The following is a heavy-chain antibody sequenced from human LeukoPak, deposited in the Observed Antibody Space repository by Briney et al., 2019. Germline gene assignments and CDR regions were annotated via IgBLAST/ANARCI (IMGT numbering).Heavy chain of an antibody. CDR1: GGTFSSYA. Sequence: GASVKVSCKASGGTFSSYAISWVRQAPGQGLEWMGGIIPIFGTANYAQKFQGRVTITADKSTSTAYMELSSLRSEDTAVYYCARERLAAAGTKWFDPWGQGTLVTVSS. CDR2: IIPIFGTA. J-gene: IGHJ5*02. V-gene: IGHV1-69*06. CDR3: ARERLAAAGTKWFDP. D-gene: IGHD6-13*01.